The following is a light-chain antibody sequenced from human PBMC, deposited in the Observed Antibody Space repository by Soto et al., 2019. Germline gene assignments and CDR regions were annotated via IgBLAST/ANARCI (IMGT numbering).Light chain of an antibody. V-gene: IGLV2-14*01. CDR3: SSYTRSSTHWV. CDR1: SSDVGGYNY. J-gene: IGLJ3*02. Sequence: ALTQPASVSGSPGQSITISCTGTSSDVGGYNYVSWYQQHPGKAPKLMIYEVTNRPSGVSNRFSGSKSGNTASLTISGLQAEEEADYYCSSYTRSSTHWVFGGGTKLTVL. CDR2: EVT.